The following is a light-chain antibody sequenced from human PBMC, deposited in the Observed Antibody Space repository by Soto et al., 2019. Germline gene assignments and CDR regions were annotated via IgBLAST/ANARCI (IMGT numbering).Light chain of an antibody. CDR1: QSGTSSY. J-gene: IGKJ4*01. CDR3: RQYGGSPLGLT. V-gene: IGKV3-20*01. Sequence: IVLTQSPGTLSLSPGERATLSCRASQSGTSSYLAWYQQKAGQAPRLLIYGASSRATGIPDRFSGGGAGTDFTLTISRLEPEDFAVYYCRQYGGSPLGLTFGGGTKGAIK. CDR2: GAS.